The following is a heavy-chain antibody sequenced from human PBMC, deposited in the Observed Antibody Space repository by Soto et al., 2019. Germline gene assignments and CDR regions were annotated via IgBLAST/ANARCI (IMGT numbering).Heavy chain of an antibody. Sequence: ASVKVSCKASGYTFTGYYVHWVRQAPGQGLEWMGWINPNSGDTYLAQRFQGRVTMNRDTSIGTAYMELRGLTSDDTAEYYCAKGGAIVAAGHRVYLYNPMDVWGQGNTVTVSS. J-gene: IGHJ6*02. D-gene: IGHD1-26*01. CDR2: INPNSGDT. V-gene: IGHV1-2*02. CDR3: AKGGAIVAAGHRVYLYNPMDV. CDR1: GYTFTGYY.